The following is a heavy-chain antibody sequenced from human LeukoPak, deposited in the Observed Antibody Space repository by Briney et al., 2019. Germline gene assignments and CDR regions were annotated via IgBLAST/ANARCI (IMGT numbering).Heavy chain of an antibody. CDR1: GFTFSNYN. CDR3: ARDPYSGNYGNDYYYYMDV. CDR2: ITSSGTYI. J-gene: IGHJ6*03. Sequence: GGSLRLSCAASGFTFSNYNMNWVRQAPGKALDWVSSITSSGTYIFYADSVKGRFTISRDNAKNSLYLQMDSLGPEDTAVYYCARDPYSGNYGNDYYYYMDVWGKGTTVTISS. V-gene: IGHV3-21*01. D-gene: IGHD1-26*01.